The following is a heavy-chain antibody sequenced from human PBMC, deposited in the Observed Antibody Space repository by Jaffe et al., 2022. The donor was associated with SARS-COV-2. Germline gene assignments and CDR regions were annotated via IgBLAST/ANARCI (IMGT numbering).Heavy chain of an antibody. D-gene: IGHD3-10*01. CDR2: IAYSGST. CDR1: GDSVTSGFYY. Sequence: QVQLQESGPGLVKPSETLSLTCTVSGDSVTSGFYYWTWIRQHPEKGLEWIGYIAYSGSTFYNPSLRSRLSISFDTSKNIFSLRLTSVTAADTAVYFCARDRSVGETSGMDYWGQGTLVTVSS. CDR3: ARDRSVGETSGMDY. J-gene: IGHJ4*02. V-gene: IGHV4-31*03.